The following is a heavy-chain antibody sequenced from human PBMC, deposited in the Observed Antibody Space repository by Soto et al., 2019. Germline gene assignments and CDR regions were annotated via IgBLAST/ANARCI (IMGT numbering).Heavy chain of an antibody. Sequence: QLQLQESGPGLVMPSETLSLTCTVSSGSITTSNYYWVWIRQPPGKGLEWIAMIYSSGTTYYNPSLKSRVTISVDTSKNHFSLKLSSVSAADTAVYYCENYKGGSSYTGTYWGQGTLVTVSP. J-gene: IGHJ4*02. CDR3: ENYKGGSSYTGTY. D-gene: IGHD3-22*01. CDR1: SGSITTSNYY. CDR2: IYSSGTT. V-gene: IGHV4-39*02.